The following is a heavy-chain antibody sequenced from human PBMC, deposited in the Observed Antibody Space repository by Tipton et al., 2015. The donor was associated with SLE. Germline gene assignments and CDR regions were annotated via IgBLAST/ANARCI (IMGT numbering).Heavy chain of an antibody. Sequence: QLVQSGGGLVQPGGSLRLSCAASGFTVSSNYMSWVRQAPGKGLEWVSVIYSGGSTYYADSVKGRFTISRDNSKNTLYLQMNSLRAEDTAVYYCARDGMVQGFYGMDVCGQGTTVTVSS. CDR3: ARDGMVQGFYGMDV. CDR1: GFTVSSNY. D-gene: IGHD3-10*01. V-gene: IGHV3-53*04. CDR2: IYSGGST. J-gene: IGHJ6*02.